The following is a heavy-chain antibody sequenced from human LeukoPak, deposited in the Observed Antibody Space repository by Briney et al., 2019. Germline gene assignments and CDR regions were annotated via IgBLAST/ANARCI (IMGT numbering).Heavy chain of an antibody. V-gene: IGHV4-59*01. D-gene: IGHD3-10*01. Sequence: SETLSLTCTVSGGSISSYYWSWIRQPPGKGLEWIGYIYYSGSTNYNPSLKSRVTISVDTSKNQFSLKLSSVTAADTAVYYCARGLTYYYGSGSYHFDYWGQGTLVTVSS. CDR2: IYYSGST. CDR1: GGSISSYY. J-gene: IGHJ4*02. CDR3: ARGLTYYYGSGSYHFDY.